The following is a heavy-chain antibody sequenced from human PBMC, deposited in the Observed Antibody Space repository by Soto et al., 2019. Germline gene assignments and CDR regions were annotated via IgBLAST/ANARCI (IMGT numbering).Heavy chain of an antibody. J-gene: IGHJ4*02. V-gene: IGHV3-72*01. Sequence: EVQLVESGGDLVQPGGSLRLSCAVSGFIFSDHYMDWVRQAPGKGLEWVGRSGSKLHGLNTLYAPSVNDRFTISRDTSNNLLFLQMNRLRTDDTAVYYCARTPRNYHFDFWGQGTLVTVSS. CDR2: SGSKLHGLNT. D-gene: IGHD3-16*02. CDR3: ARTPRNYHFDF. CDR1: GFIFSDHY.